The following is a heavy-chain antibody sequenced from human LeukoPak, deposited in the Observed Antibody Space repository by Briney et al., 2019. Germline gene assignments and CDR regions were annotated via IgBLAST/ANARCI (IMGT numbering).Heavy chain of an antibody. D-gene: IGHD6-19*01. CDR1: GGSISSYY. J-gene: IGHJ6*02. CDR3: ARGIAVAGPNYYYYYGMDV. Sequence: PSETLSLTCTVSGGSISSYYWSWIRQPPGKGLEWIGYIYYSGSTNYNPSFKSRVTISVDTSKNQLSLKLSSVTAADTAVYYCARGIAVAGPNYYYYYGMDVWGQGTTVTVSS. V-gene: IGHV4-59*01. CDR2: IYYSGST.